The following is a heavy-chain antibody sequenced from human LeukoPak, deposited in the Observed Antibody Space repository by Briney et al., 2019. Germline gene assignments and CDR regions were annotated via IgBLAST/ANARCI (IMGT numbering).Heavy chain of an antibody. D-gene: IGHD2-8*01. J-gene: IGHJ5*02. CDR2: IYYSGST. V-gene: IGHV4-59*08. CDR1: GGSIRNYY. Sequence: PSETLSLTCTVSGGSIRNYYWSWIRQPPGKGLEWIGYIYYSGSTNYNPSLKSRVTISVDTSKNQFSLKLSSVTAADTAVYYCARQAMVYAISPNNWFDPWGQGTLVTVSS. CDR3: ARQAMVYAISPNNWFDP.